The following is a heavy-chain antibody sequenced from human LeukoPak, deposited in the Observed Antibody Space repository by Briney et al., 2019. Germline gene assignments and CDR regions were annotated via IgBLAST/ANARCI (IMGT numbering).Heavy chain of an antibody. CDR3: ARSLGYSYGPFDY. Sequence: ASVKVSCKASGSTFTGSYTHWVRQAPGQGLEWMGWINPNSGATNYGQKFQGRVTMTRDTSFSTAYMELSRLRSDDTAVYYCARSLGYSYGPFDYWGQGTLVTVSS. D-gene: IGHD5-18*01. J-gene: IGHJ4*02. V-gene: IGHV1-2*02. CDR2: INPNSGAT. CDR1: GSTFTGSY.